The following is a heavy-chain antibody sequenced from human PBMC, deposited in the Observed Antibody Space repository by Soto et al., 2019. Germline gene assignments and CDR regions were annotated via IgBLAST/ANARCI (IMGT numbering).Heavy chain of an antibody. CDR2: INPDNGAA. D-gene: IGHD2-8*02. V-gene: IGHV1-2*02. CDR1: GYTFTGYY. CDR3: ARGEEYRWLFHYIDY. J-gene: IGHJ4*02. Sequence: GASVKGACKVSGYTFTGYYLHWARQAPGQGLEWMGWINPDNGAANYAQQFQGRVTMTRDTSISTVYLEFSSLRSDDTAVYFCARGEEYRWLFHYIDYSCKGRLVTVS.